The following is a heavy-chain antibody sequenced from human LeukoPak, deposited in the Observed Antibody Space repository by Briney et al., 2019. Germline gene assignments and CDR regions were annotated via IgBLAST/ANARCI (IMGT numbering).Heavy chain of an antibody. CDR1: GYTFTSYG. D-gene: IGHD6-13*01. J-gene: IGHJ4*02. V-gene: IGHV1-18*01. Sequence: GASVKVSCKASGYTFTSYGISWVRQAPGQGLEWMGWISAYNGNTNYAQKLQGRATMTTDTSTSTAYMELRSLRSDDTAVYYCARGFSRSWSLAYYFDYWGQGTLVTVSS. CDR2: ISAYNGNT. CDR3: ARGFSRSWSLAYYFDY.